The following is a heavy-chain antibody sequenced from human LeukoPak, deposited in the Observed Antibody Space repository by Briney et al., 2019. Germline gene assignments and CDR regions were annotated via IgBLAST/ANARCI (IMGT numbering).Heavy chain of an antibody. V-gene: IGHV3-21*01. CDR2: IISSSSYI. CDR3: ASDIVVVPAAISPDAFDI. CDR1: GFTFSSYT. D-gene: IGHD2-2*01. Sequence: GGSLGFSCQASGFTFSSYTLTWVPKAPGKGLNGASSIISSSSYIYYADSVKGRFTISRDNAKNSLYLQMNSLRAEDTAVYYCASDIVVVPAAISPDAFDIWGQGTMVTVSS. J-gene: IGHJ3*02.